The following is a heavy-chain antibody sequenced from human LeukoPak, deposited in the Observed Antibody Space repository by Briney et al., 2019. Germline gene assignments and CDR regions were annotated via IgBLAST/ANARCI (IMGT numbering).Heavy chain of an antibody. CDR1: GFTVSSNY. CDR3: ARPHSSSLYYFDY. D-gene: IGHD6-13*01. V-gene: IGHV3-53*01. J-gene: IGHJ4*02. CDR2: IYSGGST. Sequence: GGSLRLSCAASGFTVSSNYMSWVRQAPGKGLEWVSVIYSGGSTYYADSVKGRFTISRDNSKNTLYLQMNSLRAEDTAVYYCARPHSSSLYYFDYWGQGTLVTVSS.